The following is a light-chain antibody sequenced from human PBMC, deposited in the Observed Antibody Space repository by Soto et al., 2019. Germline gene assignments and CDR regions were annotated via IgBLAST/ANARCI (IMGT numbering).Light chain of an antibody. CDR2: WAS. V-gene: IGKV4-1*01. J-gene: IGKJ1*01. CDR3: QQYYNTPWT. Sequence: DIVMTQSPDSLAVFLGDRATINCKSSQSILYSSNNKNYLAWYQQKPGQPPKLLIYWASTRESGVPDRFSGSGSGTDFTLTISSLQAEDVAVYYCQQYYNTPWTFGQGTKVEIK. CDR1: QSILYSSNNKNY.